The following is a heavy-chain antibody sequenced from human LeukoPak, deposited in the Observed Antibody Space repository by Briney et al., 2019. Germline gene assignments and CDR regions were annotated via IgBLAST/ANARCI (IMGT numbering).Heavy chain of an antibody. CDR1: GFTFSSYW. J-gene: IGHJ4*02. D-gene: IGHD2-15*01. Sequence: QPGGSLRLSCAASGFTFSSYWMSWVRQAPGKGLEWVANIKQDGSEKYYVDSVKGRFTISRDNAKNSLYLQMNSLRAEDTAVYYCARDREVVAATFDYWGQGTLVTVSS. CDR2: IKQDGSEK. V-gene: IGHV3-7*01. CDR3: ARDREVVAATFDY.